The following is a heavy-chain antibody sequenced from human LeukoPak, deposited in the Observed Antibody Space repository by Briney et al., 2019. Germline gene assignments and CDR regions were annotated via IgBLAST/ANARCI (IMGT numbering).Heavy chain of an antibody. CDR3: ARRRLPTGYSRRAYYFDY. J-gene: IGHJ4*02. Sequence: PSETLSLTCAVYGGSFSGYYWSWIRQPPGKGLEWIGEINHSGSTNYNPSLKSRVTISVDTSKNQFSLRLSSVTAADTAVYYCARRRLPTGYSRRAYYFDYWGQGTLVTVSS. CDR2: INHSGST. D-gene: IGHD6-13*01. V-gene: IGHV4-34*01. CDR1: GGSFSGYY.